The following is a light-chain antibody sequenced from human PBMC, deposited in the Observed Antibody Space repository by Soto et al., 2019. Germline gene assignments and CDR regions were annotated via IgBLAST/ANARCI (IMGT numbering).Light chain of an antibody. CDR3: QQYNNFPPT. Sequence: DIQMTQSPSSLSASVGDRVTITCRASQGIRSWLAWYQLKPEKAPKSLIYAASTLQSGVPSRFRGSGSGTEFTLTINSLQPEDFATYYCQQYNNFPPTFGQGSKVDI. CDR1: QGIRSW. CDR2: AAS. J-gene: IGKJ1*01. V-gene: IGKV1D-16*01.